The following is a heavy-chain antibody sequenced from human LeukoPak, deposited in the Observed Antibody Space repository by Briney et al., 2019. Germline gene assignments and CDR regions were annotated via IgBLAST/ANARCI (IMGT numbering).Heavy chain of an antibody. CDR2: INPNSGGT. D-gene: IGHD4-17*01. Sequence: ASVKVSCKASGYTFTGYYMHWVRQAPGQGLEWMGWINPNSGGTDYAQKFQGWVTMTRDASISTAYMELSRLRSDDTAVYYCARDRDGDLDYWGQGTLVTVSS. V-gene: IGHV1-2*04. CDR3: ARDRDGDLDY. CDR1: GYTFTGYY. J-gene: IGHJ4*02.